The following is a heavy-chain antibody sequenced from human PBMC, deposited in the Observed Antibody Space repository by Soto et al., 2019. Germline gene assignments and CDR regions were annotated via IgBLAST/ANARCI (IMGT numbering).Heavy chain of an antibody. CDR3: AKDPGYTMNYYDP. J-gene: IGHJ5*02. Sequence: GVSLRLSCSASGFTFTTYGMTWVRQAPGKGLEWVSGISGGSDNTYYADFVKGRFTISREKSKNTLYLQMNSLRVEDTAVYYCAKDPGYTMNYYDPWGQGTLVTVS. D-gene: IGHD1-7*01. V-gene: IGHV3-23*01. CDR2: ISGGSDNT. CDR1: GFTFTTYG.